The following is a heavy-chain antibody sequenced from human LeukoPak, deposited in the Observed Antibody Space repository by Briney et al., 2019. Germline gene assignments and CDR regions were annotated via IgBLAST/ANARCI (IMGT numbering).Heavy chain of an antibody. D-gene: IGHD3-10*01. Sequence: PAGSMRLSCAASGFSFSDYYTSWVSPVQGRVMGWEGFIRSKAYGEPTEYVASMKGRFTIARGDSKSIAYLQINSLKTEDTAVYYCSRADYYGSGSPISFDVWGKGTTVTVSS. CDR2: IRSKAYGEPT. V-gene: IGHV3-22*01. CDR3: SRADYYGSGSPISFDV. CDR1: GFSFSDYY. J-gene: IGHJ6*04.